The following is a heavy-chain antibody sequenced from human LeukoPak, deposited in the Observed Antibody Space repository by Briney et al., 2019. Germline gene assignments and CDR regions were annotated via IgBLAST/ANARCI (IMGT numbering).Heavy chain of an antibody. J-gene: IGHJ4*02. CDR1: GFTFSSYA. Sequence: GGSLRLSCAASGFTFSSYAMGWVRQAPGKGLEWVSAISVSGAGTYYADSVKGRFTISRDNSKNTLCLQMNSLRAEDTAVYYCAKDRSSRWPDYYFDYWGQGTLVAVSS. D-gene: IGHD6-13*01. CDR2: ISVSGAGT. CDR3: AKDRSSRWPDYYFDY. V-gene: IGHV3-23*01.